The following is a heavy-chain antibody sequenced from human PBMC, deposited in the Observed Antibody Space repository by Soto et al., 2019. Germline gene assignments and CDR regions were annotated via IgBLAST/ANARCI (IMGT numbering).Heavy chain of an antibody. D-gene: IGHD4-4*01. CDR2: ISYDGSNK. Sequence: QVQLVESGGGVVQPGRSLRLSCAASGFTFSSYGMHWVRQAPGRGLEWVAVISYDGSNKYYADSVKGLFTISRDNSKNTLYLQMNSLRAEDTAVYYCAKGPYSSVLGVWGRTEFDYWGQGTLVTVSS. CDR1: GFTFSSYG. J-gene: IGHJ4*02. CDR3: AKGPYSSVLGVWGRTEFDY. V-gene: IGHV3-30*18.